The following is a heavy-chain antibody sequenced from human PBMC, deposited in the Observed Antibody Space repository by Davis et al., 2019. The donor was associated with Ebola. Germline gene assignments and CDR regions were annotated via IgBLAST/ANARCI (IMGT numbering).Heavy chain of an antibody. CDR2: ISYDRTNK. D-gene: IGHD3-10*01. CDR3: ARDYNSGSYRSYYGMDV. Sequence: GESLKISCAASGFTFREHAMHWVRQAPGKGLEWVAVISYDRTNKYYADSVKGRFTISRDNSKDTMFLQMNSLRAEDTAVYYCARDYNSGSYRSYYGMDVWGQGTTVTVSS. J-gene: IGHJ6*02. V-gene: IGHV3-30-3*01. CDR1: GFTFREHA.